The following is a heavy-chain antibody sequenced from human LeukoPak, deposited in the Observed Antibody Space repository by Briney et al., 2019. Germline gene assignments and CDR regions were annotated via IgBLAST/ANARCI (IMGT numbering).Heavy chain of an antibody. V-gene: IGHV1-69*04. J-gene: IGHJ4*02. Sequence: SVKVSCKASGGTFSSYAISWVRQAPGQGLEWMGRIIPILGIANYAQKFQGRVTITADKSTSTAYMERSSLRSEDTAVYYCARVDTAMVIDYWGQGTLVTVSS. CDR1: GGTFSSYA. CDR3: ARVDTAMVIDY. CDR2: IIPILGIA. D-gene: IGHD5-18*01.